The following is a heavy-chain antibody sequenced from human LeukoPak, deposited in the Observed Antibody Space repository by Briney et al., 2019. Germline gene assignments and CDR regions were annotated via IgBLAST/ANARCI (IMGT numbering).Heavy chain of an antibody. Sequence: GGSLRLSCAASGFTFRSYSMNWVRQAPGKGLEWVSSINSDSNYIYYADSVQGRFTISRDNAKNSLYLQMNSLRAEDTAVYYCAVAYYYGSGDTFDIWGQGTKVTVSS. CDR1: GFTFRSYS. CDR2: INSDSNYI. CDR3: AVAYYYGSGDTFDI. J-gene: IGHJ3*02. V-gene: IGHV3-21*01. D-gene: IGHD3-10*01.